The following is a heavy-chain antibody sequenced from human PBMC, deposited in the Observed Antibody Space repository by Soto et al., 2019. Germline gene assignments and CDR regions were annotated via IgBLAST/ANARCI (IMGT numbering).Heavy chain of an antibody. CDR1: GFTFDDYA. D-gene: IGHD4-17*01. CDR2: ISWNSGSI. CDR3: AKGDYGGHEDNWYFDL. Sequence: EVQLVESGGGLVQPGRSLRLSCAASGFTFDDYAMHWVRQAPGKGLEWVSGISWNSGSIGYADSVKGRFTISSDNAKNSLYLQMNSLRAEDTALYYCAKGDYGGHEDNWYFDLWGRGTLVTVSS. V-gene: IGHV3-9*01. J-gene: IGHJ2*01.